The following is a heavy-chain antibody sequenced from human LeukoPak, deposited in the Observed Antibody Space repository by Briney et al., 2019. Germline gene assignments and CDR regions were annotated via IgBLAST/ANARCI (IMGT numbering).Heavy chain of an antibody. D-gene: IGHD5-12*01. V-gene: IGHV4-31*03. CDR1: GGSISSGGYY. CDR3: ARARDGSGYAIGDY. Sequence: SETLSLTCTVSGGSISSGGYYWSWIRQHPGKGLEWIGYIYYSGSTYYNPSLKSRVTISVDTSKNQFSLKLSSVTAADTAVYYCARARDGSGYAIGDYWGQGTLVTVSS. CDR2: IYYSGST. J-gene: IGHJ4*02.